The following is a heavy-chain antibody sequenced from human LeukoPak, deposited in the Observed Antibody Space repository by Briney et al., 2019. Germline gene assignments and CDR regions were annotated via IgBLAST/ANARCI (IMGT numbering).Heavy chain of an antibody. V-gene: IGHV4-39*07. CDR1: GGSISSSNYY. J-gene: IGHJ6*02. Sequence: SETLSLTCTVSGGSISSSNYYWGWIRQPPGKGLEWIGSLDYSGSTYYNPSLKSRVTMSVDKSKNQFSLKLSSVTAADTAVYYCARERSEGYGMDVWGQGTTVTVSS. D-gene: IGHD5-24*01. CDR3: ARERSEGYGMDV. CDR2: LDYSGST.